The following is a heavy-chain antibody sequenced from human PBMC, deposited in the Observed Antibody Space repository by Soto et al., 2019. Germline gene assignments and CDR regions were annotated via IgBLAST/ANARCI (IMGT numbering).Heavy chain of an antibody. CDR2: ISGSGGST. Sequence: EVQLLESGGGLVQPGGSLRLSCAASGFTFSSYAMSWVRQAPGKGLEWVSAISGSGGSTYYADSVKGRFTISRDNSKNTLYLQMNSLRAEDTAVYSCAKTLYYYDSSGYQWGQGTLVTVSS. J-gene: IGHJ4*02. V-gene: IGHV3-23*01. CDR1: GFTFSSYA. CDR3: AKTLYYYDSSGYQ. D-gene: IGHD3-22*01.